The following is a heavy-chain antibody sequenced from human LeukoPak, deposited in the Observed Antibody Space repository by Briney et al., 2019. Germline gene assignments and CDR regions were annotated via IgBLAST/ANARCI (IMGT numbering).Heavy chain of an antibody. D-gene: IGHD2-2*01. CDR3: AREGYQLPEAWLRIGAFYI. Sequence: SQTLSLTCTVSGGSISSGDYYWSWIRQPPGKGLEWIGYIYYSGSTYYNPSLKSRVTISVDTSKNQFSLKLSSVTAADTAVYYCAREGYQLPEAWLRIGAFYIWGQGTMVTVSS. V-gene: IGHV4-30-4*08. CDR1: GGSISSGDYY. CDR2: IYYSGST. J-gene: IGHJ3*02.